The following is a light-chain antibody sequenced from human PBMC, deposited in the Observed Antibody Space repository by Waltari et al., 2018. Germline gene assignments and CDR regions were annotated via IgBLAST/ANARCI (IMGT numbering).Light chain of an antibody. Sequence: EIVMTQSPATLSMSPGERVIFSCRASQSVSNNLAWFQQKPGQAPRLLIYDASTRATGVPVRFSGSGSGTEFTLTISSLQSEDFAVYYCQQYSEWPPGRMFGQETKVEMK. J-gene: IGKJ1*01. CDR3: QQYSEWPPGRM. CDR2: DAS. CDR1: QSVSNN. V-gene: IGKV3-15*01.